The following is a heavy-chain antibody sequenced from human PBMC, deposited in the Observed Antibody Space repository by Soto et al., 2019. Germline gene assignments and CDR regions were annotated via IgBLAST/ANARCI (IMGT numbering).Heavy chain of an antibody. J-gene: IGHJ4*02. CDR3: ARTYDINGSANEFDS. CDR2: IYDNGIT. CDR1: GRSITSYY. D-gene: IGHD3-22*01. V-gene: IGHV4-59*12. Sequence: QVVLQESGPGLVKPSETLSLTCSVSGRSITSYYWSWVRQPPGKGLEWIGYIYDNGITSQNPSLKSRVTMSADTSQNHFSLKLTSVTGADTAVYYCARTYDINGSANEFDSWGQGILVTVTS.